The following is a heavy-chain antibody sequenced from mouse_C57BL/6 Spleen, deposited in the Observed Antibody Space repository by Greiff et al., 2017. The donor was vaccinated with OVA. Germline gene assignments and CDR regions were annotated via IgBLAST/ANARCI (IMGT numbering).Heavy chain of an antibody. V-gene: IGHV1-42*01. J-gene: IGHJ3*01. Sequence: QLQQSGPALVKPGASVKISCKASGYSFTGYYMNWVKQSPEKSLEWIGEINPSTGGTTYNQKFKAKATLTVDKSSSTAYMQLKSLTSEDSAVYYCARGLTGTAWFAYWGQGTLVTVSA. CDR1: GYSFTGYY. CDR2: INPSTGGT. CDR3: ARGLTGTAWFAY. D-gene: IGHD4-1*01.